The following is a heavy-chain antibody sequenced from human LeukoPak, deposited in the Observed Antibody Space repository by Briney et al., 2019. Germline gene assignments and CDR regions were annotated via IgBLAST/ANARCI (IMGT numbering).Heavy chain of an antibody. J-gene: IGHJ4*02. V-gene: IGHV3-15*01. CDR2: IKSKTDGGTT. CDR3: TISYGDYPFDY. Sequence: GGSLRLSCTASGFTFGDYAMSWVRQAPGKGLEWVGRIKSKTDGGTTDYAAPVKGRFTISRDDSKNTLYLQMNSLKTEDTAVYYCTISYGDYPFDYWGQGTLVTVSS. CDR1: GFTFGDYA. D-gene: IGHD4-17*01.